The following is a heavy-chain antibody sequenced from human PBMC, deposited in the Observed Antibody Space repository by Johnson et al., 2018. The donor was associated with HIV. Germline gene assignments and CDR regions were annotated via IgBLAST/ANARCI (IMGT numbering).Heavy chain of an antibody. Sequence: VQLVESGGGLVKPGGSLRLSCAASGFTFSNAWMSWVRQAPGKGLEWVAVISYDGSEKTYVDSVKGRFTISRDNAKKSLYLQMNSLRAEDTAVYYCASPYSYGLDDAFDIWGQGTMVTVSS. CDR3: ASPYSYGLDDAFDI. V-gene: IGHV3-7*03. D-gene: IGHD5-18*01. CDR1: GFTFSNAW. CDR2: ISYDGSEK. J-gene: IGHJ3*02.